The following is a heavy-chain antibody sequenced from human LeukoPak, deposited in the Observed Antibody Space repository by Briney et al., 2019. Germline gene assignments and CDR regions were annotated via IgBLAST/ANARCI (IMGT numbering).Heavy chain of an antibody. CDR2: IYWDDDK. J-gene: IGHJ4*02. CDR1: GDSVSSNTDA. Sequence: QTLSLTCALSGDSVSSNTDAWHWIRQSPSRGLEWLALIYWDDDKRYSPSLKSRLTITKDTSKNQVVLTMTNMDPVDTATYYCAHLLPAAGTISALHYWGQGTLVTVSS. V-gene: IGHV2-5*08. CDR3: AHLLPAAGTISALHY. D-gene: IGHD6-13*01.